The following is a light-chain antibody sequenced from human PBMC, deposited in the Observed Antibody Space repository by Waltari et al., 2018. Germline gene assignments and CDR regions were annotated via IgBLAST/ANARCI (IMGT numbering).Light chain of an antibody. J-gene: IGKJ1*01. CDR1: QSISSW. V-gene: IGKV1-5*03. Sequence: DIQMTQSPSTLSASVGDRVTITCRASQSISSWLAWYQQKPGKAPKLLIYKASSLESVVPSRFSGSGSWTEFTLTISSLQPDDFATYYCQQYNSYPWTFGQGTKVEIK. CDR2: KAS. CDR3: QQYNSYPWT.